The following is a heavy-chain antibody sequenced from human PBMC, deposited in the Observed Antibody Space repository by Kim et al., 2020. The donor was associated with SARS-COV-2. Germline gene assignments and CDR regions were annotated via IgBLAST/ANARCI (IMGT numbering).Heavy chain of an antibody. CDR1: GFTFSSYE. V-gene: IGHV3-48*03. D-gene: IGHD6-19*01. J-gene: IGHJ4*01. CDR2: ISSSGNSI. CDR3: ASLGWGGIVVGTRFDY. Sequence: GGSLRLSCTASGFTFSSYEMNWVRQTPGKGLEWVSYISSSGNSIFYTDSVKGRFSISRDNAKNSLYLQMNNLRAEDTALYYCASLGWGGIVVGTRFDYWG.